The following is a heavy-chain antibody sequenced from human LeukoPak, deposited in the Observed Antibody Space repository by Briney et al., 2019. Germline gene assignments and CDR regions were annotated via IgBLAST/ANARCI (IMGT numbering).Heavy chain of an antibody. CDR3: ARDLTRVLGGDY. V-gene: IGHV1-2*02. Sequence: ASVKVSCKASGYTFTGYYMHWVRQAPGQGLEWMGWINPNSGGTNYAQKFQGRVTMTRDTFISTAYMELSRLRSDDTAVYYCARDLTRVLGGDYWGQGTLVTVSS. CDR2: INPNSGGT. CDR1: GYTFTGYY. D-gene: IGHD3-10*01. J-gene: IGHJ4*02.